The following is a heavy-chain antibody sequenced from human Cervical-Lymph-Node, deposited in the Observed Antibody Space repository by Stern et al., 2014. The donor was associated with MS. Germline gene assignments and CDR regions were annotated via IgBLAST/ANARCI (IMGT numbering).Heavy chain of an antibody. J-gene: IGHJ4*02. Sequence: QVQLMQSGAEVKKPGSSVKVSCKASGGTFSSYAISWVRQAPGQGLEWMGGIIPIFGTANYAQKFQGRVTITADESTSTAYMELSSLRSEDTAVYYCARASPFPRIAVAVDYFDYWGQGTLVTVSS. CDR2: IIPIFGTA. V-gene: IGHV1-69*01. CDR1: GGTFSSYA. D-gene: IGHD6-19*01. CDR3: ARASPFPRIAVAVDYFDY.